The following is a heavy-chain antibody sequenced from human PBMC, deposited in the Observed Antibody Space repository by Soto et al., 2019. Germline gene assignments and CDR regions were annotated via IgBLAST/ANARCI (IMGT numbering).Heavy chain of an antibody. D-gene: IGHD5-12*01. V-gene: IGHV3-30-3*01. CDR1: GFTFSSYA. CDR3: ARDPLEMATIAGGFDY. Sequence: GSLQLSCAASGFTFSSYAMHWVRQAPGKGLEWVAVISYDGSNKYYADSVKGRFTISRDNSKNTLYLQMNSLRAEDTAVYYCARDPLEMATIAGGFDYWGQGTLVTVSS. CDR2: ISYDGSNK. J-gene: IGHJ4*02.